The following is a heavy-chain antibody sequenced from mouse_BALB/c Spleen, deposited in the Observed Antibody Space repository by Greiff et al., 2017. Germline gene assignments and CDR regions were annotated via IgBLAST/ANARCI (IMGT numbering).Heavy chain of an antibody. CDR2: INSNGGST. V-gene: IGHV5-6-3*01. Sequence: EVKVEESGGGLVQPGGSLKLSCAASGFTFSSYGMSWVRQTPDKRLELVATINSNGGSTYYPDSVKGRFTISRDNAKNTLYLQMSSLKSEDTAMYYCAARGAMDYWGQGTSVTVSS. J-gene: IGHJ4*01. CDR1: GFTFSSYG. CDR3: AARGAMDY.